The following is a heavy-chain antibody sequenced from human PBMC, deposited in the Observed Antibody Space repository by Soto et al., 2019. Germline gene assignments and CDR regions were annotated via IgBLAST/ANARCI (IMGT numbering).Heavy chain of an antibody. CDR3: AREEPVSFYYGMDV. V-gene: IGHV1-46*03. D-gene: IGHD1-26*01. Sequence: GASVKVSCKASGYTFTSYYMHWVRQAPGQGLEWMGIINPSAGSASYAQKFQGRVTMARDRSTSTVYMDLSSLRSEDTAVYYCAREEPVSFYYGMDVWGQGTTVTVSS. CDR2: INPSAGSA. CDR1: GYTFTSYY. J-gene: IGHJ6*02.